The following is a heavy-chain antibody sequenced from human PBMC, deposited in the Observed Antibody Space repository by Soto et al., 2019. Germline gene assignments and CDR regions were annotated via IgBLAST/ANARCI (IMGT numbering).Heavy chain of an antibody. D-gene: IGHD3-16*01. Sequence: GGSLGVNGFASGFPFSSYAMSWVRQTPGKGLEWVSGISGSGGRTYYADSVKGRFTISRDNSNNTLSLQMHILRVEDTAVYFCAKGGYYSLFDIWGQGTMVTVSS. CDR2: ISGSGGRT. J-gene: IGHJ3*02. CDR1: GFPFSSYA. CDR3: AKGGYYSLFDI. V-gene: IGHV3-23*01.